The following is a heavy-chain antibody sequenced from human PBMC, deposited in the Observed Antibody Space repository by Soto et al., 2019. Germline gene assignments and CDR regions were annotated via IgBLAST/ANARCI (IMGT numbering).Heavy chain of an antibody. D-gene: IGHD6-6*01. V-gene: IGHV2-5*02. CDR1: GFSLSTSGVD. CDR2: IYWDDDK. J-gene: IGHJ4*02. Sequence: QITLKESGPTLVKPTQTLTLTCTFSGFSLSTSGVDVGWIRQPPGKALEWLALIYWDDDKRYSPSLKSRLTSTKDTSKNQVVLTMTNMDPLDTATYYCAHRRPYSNSPDYFFDYWGQGTLVTVSS. CDR3: AHRRPYSNSPDYFFDY.